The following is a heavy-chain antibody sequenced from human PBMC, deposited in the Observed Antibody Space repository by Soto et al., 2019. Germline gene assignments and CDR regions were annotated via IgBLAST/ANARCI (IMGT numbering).Heavy chain of an antibody. CDR2: ISSTGSPM. CDR1: GFTFKIYD. CDR3: AKDGCPDGICYVRDHWFDP. V-gene: IGHV3-21*06. D-gene: IGHD2-8*01. J-gene: IGHJ5*02. Sequence: GGSLRLSCEASGFTFKIYDMNWVRQAPGKGLEWVSYISSTGSPMYYAESVKGRFTISRDNSKNTVFLQMNSLREEDTAVYYCAKDGCPDGICYVRDHWFDPWGQGAQVTVSS.